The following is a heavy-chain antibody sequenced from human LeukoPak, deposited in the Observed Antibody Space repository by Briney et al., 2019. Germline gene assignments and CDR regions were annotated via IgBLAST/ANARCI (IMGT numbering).Heavy chain of an antibody. CDR3: ARVGGYSSSSREEV. Sequence: GGSLRLSCAASGFTFSSYAMSWVRQAPGKGLEWVSAITDSGDSTVYADSVKGRFTFSRDNSKNTLSLQMNSLRAEDTAVYYCARVGGYSSSSREEVWGKGTRSPSPQ. D-gene: IGHD6-6*01. V-gene: IGHV3-23*01. J-gene: IGHJ6*04. CDR2: ITDSGDST. CDR1: GFTFSSYA.